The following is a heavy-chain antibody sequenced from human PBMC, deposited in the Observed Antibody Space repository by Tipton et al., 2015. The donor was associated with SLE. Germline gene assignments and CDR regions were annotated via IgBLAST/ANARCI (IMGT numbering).Heavy chain of an antibody. CDR1: GGSISSYY. CDR2: IYYSGST. Sequence: TLSLTCTVSGGSISSYYWSWIRQPPGKGLEWIGYIYYSGSTNYNPSLKSRVTISVDTSKNQFSLKLSSVTAADTAVYYCARAAPSGQLYYFDYWGQGTLVTVSS. CDR3: ARAAPSGQLYYFDY. J-gene: IGHJ4*02. V-gene: IGHV4-59*12. D-gene: IGHD6-13*01.